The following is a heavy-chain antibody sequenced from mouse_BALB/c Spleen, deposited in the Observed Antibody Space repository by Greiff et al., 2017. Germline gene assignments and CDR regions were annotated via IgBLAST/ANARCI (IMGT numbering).Heavy chain of an antibody. D-gene: IGHD2-1*01. CDR1: GYTFTSYT. Sequence: QVQLKQSAAELARPGASVKMSCKASGYTFTSYTMHWVKQRPGQGLEWIGYINPSSGYTEYNQKFKDKTTLTADKSSSTAYMQLSSLTSEDSAVYYCARHYGNYPSFAYWGQGTLVTVSA. CDR2: INPSSGYT. CDR3: ARHYGNYPSFAY. V-gene: IGHV1-4*02. J-gene: IGHJ3*01.